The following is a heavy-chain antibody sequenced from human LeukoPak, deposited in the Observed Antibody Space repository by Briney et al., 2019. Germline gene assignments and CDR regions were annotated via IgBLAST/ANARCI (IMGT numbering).Heavy chain of an antibody. Sequence: GESPKISFKGSGYSFTSYWIGWLRQMPGKGLEWMGIIYPGDSKTRYSPSFEGQVTISADKSISTAYLQWSSLKASDTAMYYCARAHDSSGLDYWGQGTLVTVSS. CDR1: GYSFTSYW. V-gene: IGHV5-51*01. CDR3: ARAHDSSGLDY. J-gene: IGHJ4*02. CDR2: IYPGDSKT. D-gene: IGHD3-22*01.